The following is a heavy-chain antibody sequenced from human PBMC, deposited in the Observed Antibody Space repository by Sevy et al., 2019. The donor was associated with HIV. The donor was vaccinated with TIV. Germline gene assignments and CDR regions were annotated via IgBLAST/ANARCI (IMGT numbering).Heavy chain of an antibody. V-gene: IGHV3-21*01. CDR3: VRWDYSTSGNWFDP. J-gene: IGHJ5*02. Sequence: GGSLRLSCGASGFTFSRYSMNWVRQAPGKGLEWVSYISSSGHYIQYADSVRGRFTISRDNARDSLDLQMNSLSAEDTAVYFCVRWDYSTSGNWFDPWGQGTLVTVSS. D-gene: IGHD6-13*01. CDR1: GFTFSRYS. CDR2: ISSSGHYI.